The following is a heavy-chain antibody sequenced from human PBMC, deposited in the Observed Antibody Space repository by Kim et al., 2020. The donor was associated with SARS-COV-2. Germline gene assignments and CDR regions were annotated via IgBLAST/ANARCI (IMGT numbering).Heavy chain of an antibody. CDR2: INTNTGNP. Sequence: ASVKVSCKASGYTFTSYAMNWVRQAPGQGLEWMGWINTNTGNPTYAQGFTGRFVFSLDTSVSTAYLQISSLKAEDTAVYYCARDDPLWGYCSGGSCYKNWFDPWGHGTLVTVSS. CDR1: GYTFTSYA. J-gene: IGHJ5*02. D-gene: IGHD2-15*01. V-gene: IGHV7-4-1*02. CDR3: ARDDPLWGYCSGGSCYKNWFDP.